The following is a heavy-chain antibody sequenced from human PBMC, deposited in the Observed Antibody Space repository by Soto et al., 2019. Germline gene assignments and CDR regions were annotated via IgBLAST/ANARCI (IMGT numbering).Heavy chain of an antibody. J-gene: IGHJ4*02. Sequence: QVQLQESGPGLVKPSQTLSLTCTVSGGSISSDDYYWSWIRQPPGKGLEWIGYIYYSGSTYYNPSLKSRVTRSVDTSKNQFSLKLSSVTAADTAVYYCARTSITGTTWFDYWGQGTLVTVSS. CDR2: IYYSGST. D-gene: IGHD1-20*01. CDR3: ARTSITGTTWFDY. V-gene: IGHV4-30-4*01. CDR1: GGSISSDDYY.